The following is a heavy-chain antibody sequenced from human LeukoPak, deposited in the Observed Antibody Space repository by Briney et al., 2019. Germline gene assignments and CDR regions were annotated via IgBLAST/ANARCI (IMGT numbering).Heavy chain of an antibody. CDR3: ARGLGLGATPGYNWFDP. V-gene: IGHV1-8*03. D-gene: IGHD1-26*01. Sequence: GASVKVSCKASGYTFTSYDINWVRQATGQGLEWMGWMNPNSGNTGYAQKFRGRVTITRNTSISTAYMELSSLRSEDTAVYYCARGLGLGATPGYNWFDPWGQGTLVTVSS. CDR2: MNPNSGNT. CDR1: GYTFTSYD. J-gene: IGHJ5*02.